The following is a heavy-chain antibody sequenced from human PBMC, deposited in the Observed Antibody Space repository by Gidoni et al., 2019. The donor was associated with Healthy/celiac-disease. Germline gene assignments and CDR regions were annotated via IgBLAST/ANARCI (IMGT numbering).Heavy chain of an antibody. Sequence: EVQLVQSGAEVKKPGESLKISCKGSGYSFTSYWIGWVRQMPGKGLEWMGIIYPGDSDNRYSPSFQGQVTISADKSISTAYLQWSSLKASDTAMYYCASRYCSGGSCYGPFDYWGQGTLVSLL. CDR1: GYSFTSYW. CDR2: IYPGDSDN. J-gene: IGHJ4*02. CDR3: ASRYCSGGSCYGPFDY. V-gene: IGHV5-51*03. D-gene: IGHD2-15*01.